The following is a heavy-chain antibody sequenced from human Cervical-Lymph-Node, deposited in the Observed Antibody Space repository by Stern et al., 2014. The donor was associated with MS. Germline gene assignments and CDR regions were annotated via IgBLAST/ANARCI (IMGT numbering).Heavy chain of an antibody. CDR3: TGGPGWTSDY. CDR2: IGQDGREK. V-gene: IGHV3-7*01. J-gene: IGHJ4*02. CDR1: GFTFSENW. D-gene: IGHD3/OR15-3a*01. Sequence: EMQLVESGGGLVQPGGSLRLSCAASGFTFSENWMNWVRQAPGKGLEWVANIGQDGREKNYVDSVEGRFTISRDNAKNSLYLQMNSLRAEDTAVYYCTGGPGWTSDYWGQGTLVTVSS.